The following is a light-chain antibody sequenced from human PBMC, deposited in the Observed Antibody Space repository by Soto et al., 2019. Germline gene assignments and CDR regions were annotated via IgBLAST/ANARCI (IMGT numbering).Light chain of an antibody. CDR1: QSVSSSY. CDR2: GAS. Sequence: EIVLTQSPGTLSLSPGERATLSCRASQSVSSSYLAWYQQNRGQAPRLLIYGASSRAPGIPDRFGGSGSGTDFTLTISGLEPEDFAVYYCQQYGSSRWTFGQGTKVEIK. V-gene: IGKV3-20*01. CDR3: QQYGSSRWT. J-gene: IGKJ1*01.